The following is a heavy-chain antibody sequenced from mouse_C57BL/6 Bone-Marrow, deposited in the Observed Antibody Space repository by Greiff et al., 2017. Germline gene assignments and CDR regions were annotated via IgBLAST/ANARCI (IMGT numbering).Heavy chain of an antibody. D-gene: IGHD1-1*01. V-gene: IGHV5-17*01. CDR1: GFTFSDYG. Sequence: EVKLVESGGGLVKPGGSLKLSCAASGFTFSDYGMHWVRQAPEQGLEWVAYISSGSSTIYYADTVKGRVTISRDKAKNTLFLQITSLRSEDTAMYYCARSIYYYGSSCFYAMDYWGQGTSVTVSS. CDR2: ISSGSSTI. CDR3: ARSIYYYGSSCFYAMDY. J-gene: IGHJ4*01.